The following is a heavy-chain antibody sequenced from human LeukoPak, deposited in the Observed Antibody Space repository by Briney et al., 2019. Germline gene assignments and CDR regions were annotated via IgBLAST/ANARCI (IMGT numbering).Heavy chain of an antibody. Sequence: SVKVSCKASGGTFSSYAISWVRQAPGQGVEWMGRNIPILGIANYAQKFQGRVTITADKSTSTAYMELSSLRSEDTAVYYCARDVRIVGATTGFDYWGQGTLVTVSS. CDR1: GGTFSSYA. CDR3: ARDVRIVGATTGFDY. CDR2: NIPILGIA. V-gene: IGHV1-69*04. J-gene: IGHJ4*02. D-gene: IGHD1-26*01.